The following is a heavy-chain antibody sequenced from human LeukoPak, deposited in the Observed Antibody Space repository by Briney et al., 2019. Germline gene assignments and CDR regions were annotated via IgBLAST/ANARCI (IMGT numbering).Heavy chain of an antibody. J-gene: IGHJ4*02. CDR3: ADDYGDYERTLGY. D-gene: IGHD4-17*01. V-gene: IGHV3-64*01. CDR1: GFTFSDYA. CDR2: ISGNGGST. Sequence: QPGGSLRLSCAASGFTFSDYAIHWVRQCPGKGLEYVSTISGNGGSTFYANSVKGRFTISRDNSKNTLYLQMNSLRAEDTAVYYCADDYGDYERTLGYWGQGTLVTVSS.